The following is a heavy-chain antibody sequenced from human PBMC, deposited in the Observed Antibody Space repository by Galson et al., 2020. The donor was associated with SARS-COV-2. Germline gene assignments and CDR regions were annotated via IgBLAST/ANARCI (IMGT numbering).Heavy chain of an antibody. CDR1: GFTLSSYS. CDR3: ARGGVPRAEIVVVTIGGAEY. Sequence: ETGGSLRLSCAASGFTLSSYSMNWVRQAPGKGLEWVSSISSNRRRISYADSVKGRFTMSRVNANNSLYLQMNSLRAEDTAVYYCARGGVPRAEIVVVTIGGAEYWGQGTLVSVSS. D-gene: IGHD3-22*01. V-gene: IGHV3-21*01. J-gene: IGHJ4*02. CDR2: ISSNRRRI.